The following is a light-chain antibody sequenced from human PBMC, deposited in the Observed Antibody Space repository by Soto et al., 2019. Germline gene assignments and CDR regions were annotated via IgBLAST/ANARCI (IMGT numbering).Light chain of an antibody. CDR1: QSVSSN. J-gene: IGKJ4*01. Sequence: EVLMTQSPATLSVSPGERATLSCGASQSVSSNLAWYQQKPGQAPRLLIYGASTRATSIPARFSGSGSGTEFNLTISSLQSEDFAVYYRQQYNHWPLPFGGGTKVEIK. CDR2: GAS. CDR3: QQYNHWPLP. V-gene: IGKV3-15*01.